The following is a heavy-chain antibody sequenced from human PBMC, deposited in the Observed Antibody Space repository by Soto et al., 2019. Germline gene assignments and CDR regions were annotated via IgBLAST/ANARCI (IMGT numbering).Heavy chain of an antibody. CDR3: TRRYCSGGGCYSDFDY. D-gene: IGHD2-15*01. CDR2: IKTKVESYAT. J-gene: IGHJ4*02. Sequence: GGSLRLSCTASGFNFNNAWMNWVSQASGEGLEWVGRIKTKVESYATELAASVKGRFTISRDDPKNTAYLEMNSLKTEDTAVYYCTRRYCSGGGCYSDFDYWGQGALVTVSS. V-gene: IGHV3-73*01. CDR1: GFNFNNAW.